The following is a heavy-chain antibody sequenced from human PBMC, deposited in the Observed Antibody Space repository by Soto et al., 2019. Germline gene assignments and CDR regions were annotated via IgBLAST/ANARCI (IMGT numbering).Heavy chain of an antibody. CDR2: INPNTGGT. Sequence: QVQLVQSGAEVKRPGTSMKVSCKASGYIFTSYYIHWVRQVPGRGLEWMGWINPNTGGTNYAQRFEGRVTMTRDTSISTAYIELSRLTSDDTAIYFCARVRPRREFDPWGQGTLVTVSS. CDR3: ARVRPRREFDP. J-gene: IGHJ5*02. CDR1: GYIFTSYY. V-gene: IGHV1-2*02.